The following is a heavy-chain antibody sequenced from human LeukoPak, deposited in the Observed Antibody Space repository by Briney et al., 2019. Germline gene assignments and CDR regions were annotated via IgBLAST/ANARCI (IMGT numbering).Heavy chain of an antibody. V-gene: IGHV4-34*01. CDR2: INHSGST. J-gene: IGHJ2*01. D-gene: IGHD3-10*01. CDR1: GGSFSGYY. Sequence: SETLSLTCAVYGGSFSGYYWSWIRQPPGKGLEWIGEINHSGSTNYNPSLKSRVTISVDTSKNQFSLKLNSVTAADTAVYYCARWSLYGSGSCYKIINSGARTGYFDLWGRGTLVTVSS. CDR3: ARWSLYGSGSCYKIINSGARTGYFDL.